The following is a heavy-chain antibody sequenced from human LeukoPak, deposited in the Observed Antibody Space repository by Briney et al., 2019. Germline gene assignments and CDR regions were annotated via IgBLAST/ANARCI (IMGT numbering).Heavy chain of an antibody. CDR1: RFTFSNYE. J-gene: IGHJ4*02. Sequence: GGSLRLSCAASRFTFSNYEMHWVRQAPGKGLELLSYISSSGNTIYYADSVKGRFTISRDSSKNTLYLQMNSLRVEDTAVYYCVKEQSSGWYRVADSWGQGTLVTVSS. D-gene: IGHD6-19*01. CDR3: VKEQSSGWYRVADS. V-gene: IGHV3-48*03. CDR2: ISSSGNTI.